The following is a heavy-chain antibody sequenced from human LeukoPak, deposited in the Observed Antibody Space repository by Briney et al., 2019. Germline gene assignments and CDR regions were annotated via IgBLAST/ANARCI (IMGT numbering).Heavy chain of an antibody. V-gene: IGHV1-2*02. Sequence: ASVKVSCKASGYTFTCYYMHWVRQAPGQGLEWMGWINLNSGGTKYAQKFQGRVTMTRDTSISTAYMELSRLRSDDTAVYYCARVSDYGDYVSGFDYWGQGTLVTVSS. CDR3: ARVSDYGDYVSGFDY. CDR2: INLNSGGT. CDR1: GYTFTCYY. J-gene: IGHJ4*02. D-gene: IGHD4-17*01.